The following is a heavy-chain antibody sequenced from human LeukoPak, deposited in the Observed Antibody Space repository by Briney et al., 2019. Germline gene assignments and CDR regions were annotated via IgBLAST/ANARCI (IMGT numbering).Heavy chain of an antibody. CDR3: ARVGLRGSYQLSD. D-gene: IGHD1-26*01. J-gene: IGHJ4*02. CDR1: GYTFTGYY. V-gene: IGHV1-2*02. CDR2: INPNSGGT. Sequence: ASVKVSCKASGYTFTGYYMHWVRQAPGQGLEWMGWINPNSGGTNYAQKFQGRVTMTRDTSISTAYMELSRLRSDDTAGYYCARVGLRGSYQLSDWGQGTLVTVSS.